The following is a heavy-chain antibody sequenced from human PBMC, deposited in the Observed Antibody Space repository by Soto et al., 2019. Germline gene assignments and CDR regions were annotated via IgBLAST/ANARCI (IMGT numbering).Heavy chain of an antibody. D-gene: IGHD6-19*01. V-gene: IGHV5-51*01. CDR2: IYPGDSDT. CDR1: GYSFTSYW. CDR3: AKSIAVAGILSVMDV. Sequence: GESLKISCKGSGYSFTSYWIGWVRQMPGKGLEWMGIIYPGDSDTRYSPSFQGQVTISADKSISTAYLQWSSLKASDTAMYYCAKSIAVAGILSVMDVWGQGTKVTVSS. J-gene: IGHJ6*02.